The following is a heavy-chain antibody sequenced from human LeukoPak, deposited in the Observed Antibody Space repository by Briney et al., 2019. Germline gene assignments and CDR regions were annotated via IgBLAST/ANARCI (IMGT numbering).Heavy chain of an antibody. CDR1: GGSISNLNYY. D-gene: IGHD3-22*01. CDR2: IYASGST. CDR3: ARPSTYYYDSSGHGAFDI. Sequence: SETLSLTCTVSGGSISNLNYYWSWIRQPAGKGLEWIGRIYASGSTNYNPSLKSRVTISADTSRNQFSLKLTSVTAADTAVYYCARPSTYYYDSSGHGAFDIWGQGTMVTVSS. J-gene: IGHJ3*02. V-gene: IGHV4-61*02.